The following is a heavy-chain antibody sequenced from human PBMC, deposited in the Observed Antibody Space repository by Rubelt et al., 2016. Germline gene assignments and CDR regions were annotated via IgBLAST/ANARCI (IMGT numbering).Heavy chain of an antibody. D-gene: IGHD3-10*01. CDR3: AIVIGALTLGMDG. V-gene: IGHV3-NL1*01. J-gene: IGHJ6*02. CDR1: GFTFRNYG. Sequence: QVQLVESGGGVVQPGRSLRLSCAASGFTFRNYGFHWVRRAPGKGLEWVSIMYSGGSTYYADSVKGRFTISRDNSKNTLYLQMNTLRADDTAGYYCAIVIGALTLGMDGWGQGTTVTVSS. CDR2: MYSGGST.